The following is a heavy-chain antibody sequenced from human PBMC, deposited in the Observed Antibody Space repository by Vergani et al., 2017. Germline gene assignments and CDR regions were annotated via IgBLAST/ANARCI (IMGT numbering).Heavy chain of an antibody. CDR3: ARVAPYNSEVTTTAFDV. Sequence: QVQLVQSGAELNQPGASVSVSCKGSSHTFHTYGISWVRQAPGKGLEWIAWIRPYTGHTIYAQTFQDRVTMTADTSTNKAYMELRSLRSDDTAVYFCARVAPYNSEVTTTAFDVWGQGKMVKVSS. CDR2: IRPYTGHT. V-gene: IGHV1-18*01. D-gene: IGHD1-1*01. J-gene: IGHJ3*01. CDR1: SHTFHTYG.